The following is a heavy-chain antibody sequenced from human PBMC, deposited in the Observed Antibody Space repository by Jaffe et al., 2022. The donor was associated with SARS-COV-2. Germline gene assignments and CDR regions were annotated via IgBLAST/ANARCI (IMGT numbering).Heavy chain of an antibody. CDR3: ARDSDGIQLWS. J-gene: IGHJ5*02. D-gene: IGHD5-18*01. Sequence: QVQLVESGGGVVQPGRSLRLSCAASGFTFSSYAMHWVRQAPGKGLEWVAVISYDGSNKYYADSVKGRFTISRDNSKNTLYLQMNSLRAEDTAVYYCARDSDGIQLWSWGQGTLVTVSS. CDR2: ISYDGSNK. CDR1: GFTFSSYA. V-gene: IGHV3-30-3*01.